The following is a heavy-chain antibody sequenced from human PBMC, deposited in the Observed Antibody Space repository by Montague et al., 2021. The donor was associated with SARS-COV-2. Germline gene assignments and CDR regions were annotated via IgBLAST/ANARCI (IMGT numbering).Heavy chain of an antibody. V-gene: IGHV6-1*01. CDR2: TYYRSKWYN. D-gene: IGHD3-10*01. CDR1: GDSVSSNRAA. J-gene: IGHJ6*02. CDR3: ARGLWFGELLSLYYYYGMDV. Sequence: CAISGDSVSSNRAAWNWIRQSPSRGFEWLGRTYYRSKWYNDYAVSVKSQITINPDTSKNQFSLQLNSVTPEDTAVYYCARGLWFGELLSLYYYYGMDVWGQGTTVTVSS.